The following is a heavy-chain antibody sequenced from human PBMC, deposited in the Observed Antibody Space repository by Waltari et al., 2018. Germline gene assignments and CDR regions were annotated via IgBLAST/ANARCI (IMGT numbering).Heavy chain of an antibody. V-gene: IGHV3-23*01. CDR2: ISGSGGST. Sequence: EVQLLASGGGLVQPGGSLRLSCAASGFTFSSSAMIWVRKSPGKGLEWVSAISGSGGSTYYADSVKGRFTISRDNSKNTLYLQMNSLRAEDTAVYYCAKPLITMVRGAHSGGMDVWGQGTTVTVSS. CDR3: AKPLITMVRGAHSGGMDV. D-gene: IGHD3-10*01. J-gene: IGHJ6*02. CDR1: GFTFSSSA.